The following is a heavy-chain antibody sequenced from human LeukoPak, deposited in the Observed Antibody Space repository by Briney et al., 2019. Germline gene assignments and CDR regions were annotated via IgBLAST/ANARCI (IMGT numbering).Heavy chain of an antibody. CDR1: GGSISSYH. CDR2: IYTSGST. CDR3: ARVSLKCGGDCYNDAFDI. J-gene: IGHJ3*02. V-gene: IGHV4-4*07. Sequence: SETLSLTCTVSGGSISSYHWSWIRQPAGKGLEWIGRIYTSGSTNYNPSLKSRVTMSVDTSKNQFSLKLSSVTAADTAVYYCARVSLKCGGDCYNDAFDIWGQGTMVTVSS. D-gene: IGHD2-21*02.